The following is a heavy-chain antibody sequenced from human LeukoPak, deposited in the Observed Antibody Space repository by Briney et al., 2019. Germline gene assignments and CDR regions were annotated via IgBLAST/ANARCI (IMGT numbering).Heavy chain of an antibody. CDR1: GYSISSGYY. D-gene: IGHD1-26*01. CDR2: IYHSGST. Sequence: SETLSLTCTVSGYSISSGYYWGWIRPPPGKGLEWIGSIYHSGSTYYNPSLKSRVTISVDTSKNQFSLKLSSVTAADTAVYYCARASGGGTIDYWGQGTLVTVSS. J-gene: IGHJ4*02. V-gene: IGHV4-38-2*02. CDR3: ARASGGGTIDY.